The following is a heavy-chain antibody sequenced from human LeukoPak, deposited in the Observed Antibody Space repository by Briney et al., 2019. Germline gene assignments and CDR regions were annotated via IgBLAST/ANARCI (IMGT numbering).Heavy chain of an antibody. D-gene: IGHD3-3*01. V-gene: IGHV3-66*01. CDR2: IYSGGST. CDR3: ARADDFWSGGGFDY. CDR1: GSTVSSNY. Sequence: PGGSLRLSCAASGSTVSSNYMNWVRQAPGKGLEWVSVIYSGGSTYYADSVNGRFTISRDNSNNTLYLQMNSLRAEDTAVYYCARADDFWSGGGFDYWGQGTLVTVSS. J-gene: IGHJ4*02.